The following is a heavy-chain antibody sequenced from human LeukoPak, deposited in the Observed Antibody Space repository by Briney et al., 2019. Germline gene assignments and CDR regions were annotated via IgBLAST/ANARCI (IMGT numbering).Heavy chain of an antibody. CDR1: GFTFSSYW. CDR3: AKGSYYYVNYYYYMDV. V-gene: IGHV3-7*01. CDR2: IKQDGSEK. J-gene: IGHJ6*03. D-gene: IGHD3-10*02. Sequence: GGSLRLSCAASGFTFSSYWMSWVRQAPGKGLEWVANIKQDGSEKYYVDSVKGRFTISRDNAKNSLYLQMNSLRAEDTAVYYCAKGSYYYVNYYYYMDVWGKGTTVTISS.